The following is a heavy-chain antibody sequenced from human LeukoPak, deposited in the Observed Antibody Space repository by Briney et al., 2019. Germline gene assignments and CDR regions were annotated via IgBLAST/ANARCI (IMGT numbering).Heavy chain of an antibody. J-gene: IGHJ6*03. D-gene: IGHD2-15*01. CDR2: IYTSGST. Sequence: SETLSLTCTVSGGSIGSYYWSWIRQPAGKGLEWIGRIYTSGSTNYNPSLKSRVTMSVDTSKNQFSLKLSSVTAADTAVYYCAREVARRYYYYYMDVWGKGTTVTVSS. CDR1: GGSIGSYY. V-gene: IGHV4-4*07. CDR3: AREVARRYYYYYMDV.